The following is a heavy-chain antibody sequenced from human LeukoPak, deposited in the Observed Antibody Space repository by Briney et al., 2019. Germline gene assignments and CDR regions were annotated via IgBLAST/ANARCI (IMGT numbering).Heavy chain of an antibody. CDR3: ARGKIAVAGTAYYFDY. J-gene: IGHJ4*02. CDR2: MNPNSGNT. D-gene: IGHD6-19*01. CDR1: VYTFTCYY. Sequence: SVKVSCKASVYTFTCYYMHWLRQAPGQGLEWMGWMNPNSGNTGYAQKFQGRVTMTMNTSISTAYMELSSLRSEDTAVYYCARGKIAVAGTAYYFDYWGQGTLVTVSS. V-gene: IGHV1-8*02.